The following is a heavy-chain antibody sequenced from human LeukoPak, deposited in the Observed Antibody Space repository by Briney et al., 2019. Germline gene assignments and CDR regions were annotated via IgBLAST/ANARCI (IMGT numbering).Heavy chain of an antibody. V-gene: IGHV3-21*01. CDR1: GFTFSGYS. Sequence: GGSLRLSCVASGFTFSGYSMSWVRQAPGKGLEWVSLITTTSSYIYYADSVKGRFTISRDNAKNSLYLQMNSLRAEDTAVYYCARVLTGYSYYYYYYMDVWGKGTTVTVSS. J-gene: IGHJ6*03. D-gene: IGHD3-9*01. CDR3: ARVLTGYSYYYYYYMDV. CDR2: ITTTSSYI.